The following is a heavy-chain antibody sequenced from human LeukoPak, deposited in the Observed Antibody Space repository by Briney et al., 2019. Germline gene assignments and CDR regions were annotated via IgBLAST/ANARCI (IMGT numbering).Heavy chain of an antibody. V-gene: IGHV4-39*01. CDR3: AKSGGYGLIDY. CDR2: IYSSGST. Sequence: SETLSLTCTVSGASISGSGYYWGWICQPPGKGLEWIGSIYSSGSTYYNASLQSRVTISIETSKNQISLRLNSVTAADTAMYYCAKSGGYGLIDYWGQGTLVTVSS. CDR1: GASISGSGYY. D-gene: IGHD1-26*01. J-gene: IGHJ4*02.